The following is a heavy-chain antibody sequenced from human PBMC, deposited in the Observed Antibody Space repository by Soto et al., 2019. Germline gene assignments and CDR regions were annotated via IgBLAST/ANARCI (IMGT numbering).Heavy chain of an antibody. Sequence: SETLSLTCTVSGGSVSSGSYYWSWIRQPPGKGLEWIGYIYYSGSTNYNPSLKSRVTISVDTSKNQFSLKLSSVTAADTAVYHCASDPYYYDSSGYYYNYWGQGTLVTVSS. V-gene: IGHV4-61*01. CDR1: GGSVSSGSYY. CDR3: ASDPYYYDSSGYYYNY. D-gene: IGHD3-22*01. J-gene: IGHJ4*02. CDR2: IYYSGST.